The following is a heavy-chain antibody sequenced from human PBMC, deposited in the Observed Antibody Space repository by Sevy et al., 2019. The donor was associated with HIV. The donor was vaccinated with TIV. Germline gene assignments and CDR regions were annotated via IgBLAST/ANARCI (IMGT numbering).Heavy chain of an antibody. CDR3: AREGCTKPHDY. Sequence: GGSLRLSCAASGFDFSIYSMSWVRQAPGKGLEWVSTLSFGCGKINYADSVKGRFTISRDNSKSSVYLQMNNMRVEDTAVYYCAREGCTKPHDYWGEGTLVSVSS. CDR1: GFDFSIYS. D-gene: IGHD2-8*01. CDR2: LSFGCGKI. V-gene: IGHV3-23*01. J-gene: IGHJ4*02.